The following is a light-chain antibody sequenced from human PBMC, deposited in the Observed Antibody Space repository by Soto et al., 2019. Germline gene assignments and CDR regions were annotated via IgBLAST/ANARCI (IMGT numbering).Light chain of an antibody. V-gene: IGLV2-14*01. J-gene: IGLJ2*01. CDR3: SSYTSSITLV. Sequence: QSALTQPASVSGSPGQSITISCTGTSSDVGGYNYVSWYQQHPGKAPKLMIYDVNNRPSGVSNRFSGSKSGNTASLTISGLQAEDEGDYYCSSYTSSITLVVGGGTKVTVL. CDR1: SSDVGGYNY. CDR2: DVN.